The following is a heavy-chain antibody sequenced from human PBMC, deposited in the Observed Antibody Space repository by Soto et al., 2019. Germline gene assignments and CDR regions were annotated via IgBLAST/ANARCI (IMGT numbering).Heavy chain of an antibody. CDR3: ARASSGYYLPRYYFDY. CDR2: ISSSSSTI. D-gene: IGHD3-22*01. J-gene: IGHJ4*02. V-gene: IGHV3-48*02. CDR1: GFTFSSYS. Sequence: EVQLVESGGGLVQPGGSLRLSCAASGFTFSSYSMNWVRQAPGKGLEWVSYISSSSSTIYYADSVKGRFTISRDNAKNSLYLQMNSLRDEDTAVYYCARASSGYYLPRYYFDYWGQGTLVTVSS.